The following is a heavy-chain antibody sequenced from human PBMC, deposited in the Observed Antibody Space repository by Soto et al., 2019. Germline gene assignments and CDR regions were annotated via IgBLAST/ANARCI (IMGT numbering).Heavy chain of an antibody. Sequence: SETLSLTCTVSGGSISSYYWSWIRQPPGRGLEWIGYIYNSGNTNYNPSLKSRVTISVDTSKNQFSLKLSSVTAADTAVYYCARDRNWKSYYGMDVWGQGTTVTVS. J-gene: IGHJ6*02. CDR1: GGSISSYY. V-gene: IGHV4-59*01. CDR3: ARDRNWKSYYGMDV. CDR2: IYNSGNT. D-gene: IGHD1-1*01.